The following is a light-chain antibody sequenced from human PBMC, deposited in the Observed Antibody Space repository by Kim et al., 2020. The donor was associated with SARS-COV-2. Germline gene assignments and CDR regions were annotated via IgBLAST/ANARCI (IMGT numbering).Light chain of an antibody. CDR3: QQYGSSPFT. CDR2: GVS. Sequence: SPGERATLSCRASQSVSRSYLAWYQQKPGQAPRLLIYGVSTRATGIPDRFSGSGSGTDFTLTISRLEPEDFAVYYCQQYGSSPFTFGPGTKVDIK. J-gene: IGKJ3*01. V-gene: IGKV3-20*01. CDR1: QSVSRSY.